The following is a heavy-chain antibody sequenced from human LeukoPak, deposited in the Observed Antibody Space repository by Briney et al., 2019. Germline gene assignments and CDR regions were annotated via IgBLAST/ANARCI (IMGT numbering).Heavy chain of an antibody. CDR3: AKKYNTGLDP. V-gene: IGHV3-23*01. Sequence: GGSLRLSCAASGFTFSSYSMNWVRQAPGKGLEWVSDISGSGASTYYADSVKGRFTISRDNSKNTLYLQMNSLRAEDTAVYYCAKKYNTGLDPWGQGTLVTVSS. CDR1: GFTFSSYS. CDR2: ISGSGAST. J-gene: IGHJ5*02. D-gene: IGHD1-14*01.